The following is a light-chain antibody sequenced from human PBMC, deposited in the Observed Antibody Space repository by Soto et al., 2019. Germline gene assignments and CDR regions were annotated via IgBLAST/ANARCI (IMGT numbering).Light chain of an antibody. CDR3: QHYYTSCTT. V-gene: IGKV3-20*01. J-gene: IGKJ1*01. CDR2: GAS. Sequence: EVVLTQSPGTLSLSPGERATLSCGASQSVTGNYLAWYQQKPGQAPRLLIFGASTRATGIPDRFSGSGSGTDFTLTISRLEPEDFAVYYCQHYYTSCTTFGQGTKVEIK. CDR1: QSVTGNY.